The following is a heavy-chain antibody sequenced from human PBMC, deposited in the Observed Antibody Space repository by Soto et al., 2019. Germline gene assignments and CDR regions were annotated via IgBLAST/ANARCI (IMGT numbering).Heavy chain of an antibody. J-gene: IGHJ5*02. V-gene: IGHV4-30-4*01. D-gene: IGHD3-10*01. CDR2: IYYSGST. CDR1: GGSINSGAYS. Sequence: SETLSLTCTVSGGSINSGAYSWSWVRQPPGKGLEWVGYIYYSGSTYYNPSLKSRVSILADTSKNQFSLKLSSVTAADTAVYYCARYFYGSGSYYNRWGQGTLVTVSS. CDR3: ARYFYGSGSYYNR.